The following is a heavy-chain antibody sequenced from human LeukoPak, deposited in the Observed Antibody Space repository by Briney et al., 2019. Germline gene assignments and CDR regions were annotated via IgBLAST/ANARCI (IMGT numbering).Heavy chain of an antibody. V-gene: IGHV4-34*01. J-gene: IGHJ4*02. Sequence: PSETLSLTCAVYGGSFSGYYWSWIRQPPGKGLEWIGEINHSGSTNYNPSLKSRVTISVDTSKNQFSLKLSSVTAADTAVYYCAREHWVLYYDSSGNYYLNLHFDYWGQGTLVTVSS. CDR2: INHSGST. CDR3: AREHWVLYYDSSGNYYLNLHFDY. D-gene: IGHD3-22*01. CDR1: GGSFSGYY.